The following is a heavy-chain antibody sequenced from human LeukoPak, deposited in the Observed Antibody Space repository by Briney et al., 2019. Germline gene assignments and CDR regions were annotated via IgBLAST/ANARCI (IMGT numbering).Heavy chain of an antibody. J-gene: IGHJ5*02. CDR1: GFFFSNYG. CDR3: VRSDWFDN. V-gene: IGHV3-74*03. Sequence: GGSLRLSCAASGFFFSNYGMHWVRRAPGKGLVWVSRVNSDGRFTKYADPVKGRFTISRDNAKNTLYLQMNSLRAEDTAMYYCVRSDWFDNWGQGTLVTVSS. CDR2: VNSDGRFT.